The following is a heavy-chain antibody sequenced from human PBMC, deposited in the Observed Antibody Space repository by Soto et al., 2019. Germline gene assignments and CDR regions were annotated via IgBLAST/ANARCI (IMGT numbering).Heavy chain of an antibody. J-gene: IGHJ4*02. CDR3: VKGSDTAMVTVFDY. Sequence: EVQLVESGGGLVQPGGSLRLSCSASGFTFSSYAMHWVRQAPGKGLEYVSAISSNGGSTYYADSVKGRFTISRDNSKNTLYLQMSSLRAEDTAVYYCVKGSDTAMVTVFDYWGQGTLVTVSS. V-gene: IGHV3-64D*06. CDR1: GFTFSSYA. CDR2: ISSNGGST. D-gene: IGHD5-18*01.